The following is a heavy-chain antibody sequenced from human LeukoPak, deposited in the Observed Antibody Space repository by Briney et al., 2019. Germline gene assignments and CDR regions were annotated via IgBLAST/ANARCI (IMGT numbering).Heavy chain of an antibody. CDR1: GFTFDDYA. CDR2: ISWNSGSI. D-gene: IGHD6-19*01. J-gene: IGHJ4*02. CDR3: AKDSVAVAGIIDY. Sequence: GGSLRLSCAASGFTFDDYAMHWVRQAPGKGLEWVSGISWNSGSIGYADSVKGRFIISRDNAKSSLYLQMNSLRAEDTALYYCAKDSVAVAGIIDYWGQGTLVTVSS. V-gene: IGHV3-9*01.